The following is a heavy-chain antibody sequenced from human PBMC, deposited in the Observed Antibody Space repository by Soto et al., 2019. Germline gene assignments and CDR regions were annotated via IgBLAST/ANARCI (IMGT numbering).Heavy chain of an antibody. J-gene: IGHJ4*02. CDR2: ISHLENT. D-gene: IGHD5-12*01. V-gene: IGHV4-30-2*01. CDR3: VGVGGYDPFDC. Sequence: PSETLTLTCTVSGASLSYGGFSWSWIRQTPGKGLEWIGYISHLENTYFHPSFKSRLTMYIDRSRNQFSLNLSSVTAADRAVYYCVGVGGYDPFDCWGQGVLVTVSS. CDR1: GASLSYGGFS.